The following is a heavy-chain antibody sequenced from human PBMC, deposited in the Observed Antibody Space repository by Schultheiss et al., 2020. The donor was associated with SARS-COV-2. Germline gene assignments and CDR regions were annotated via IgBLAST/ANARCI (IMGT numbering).Heavy chain of an antibody. CDR2: IYSSGSA. Sequence: SETLSLTCTVSGGSISNYYWSWIRQAPGKGLECIGYIYSSGSANYNPSLRSRVTISVDTSKIQFSLKVTSVTAADTAVYYCARVTYCGADCYSEHSFDVWGQGTTVTVSS. CDR1: GGSISNYY. D-gene: IGHD2-21*02. CDR3: ARVTYCGADCYSEHSFDV. J-gene: IGHJ3*01. V-gene: IGHV4-59*08.